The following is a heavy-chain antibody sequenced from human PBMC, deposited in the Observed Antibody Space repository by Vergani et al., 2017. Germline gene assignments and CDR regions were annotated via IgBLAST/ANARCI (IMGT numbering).Heavy chain of an antibody. CDR3: AKTLKQLVPNEEFDP. D-gene: IGHD6-6*01. V-gene: IGHV3-30*18. Sequence: QVQLVESGGGVVQPGRSLRLSCAASGFTFSSYGMHWVRQAPGKGLEWVAVISYDGSNKYYADSVKGRFTISRDNSKNTLYLQMNSLRAEDTAVYYCAKTLKQLVPNEEFDPWGQGTLVTVSS. J-gene: IGHJ5*02. CDR1: GFTFSSYG. CDR2: ISYDGSNK.